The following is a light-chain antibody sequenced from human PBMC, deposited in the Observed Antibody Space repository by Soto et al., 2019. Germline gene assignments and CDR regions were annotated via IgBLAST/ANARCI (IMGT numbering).Light chain of an antibody. CDR1: QSVGSGF. Sequence: ENVLTQSPGTLSLSPGERATLSCRASQSVGSGFLAWYQQRRGQAPRLLIYGASSRAAGIPDRFSGSGSGTDFTLTISRLEPEDFFAVYYCQHYDGSVTFGGGTTVELK. CDR3: QHYDGSVT. V-gene: IGKV3-20*01. J-gene: IGKJ4*01. CDR2: GAS.